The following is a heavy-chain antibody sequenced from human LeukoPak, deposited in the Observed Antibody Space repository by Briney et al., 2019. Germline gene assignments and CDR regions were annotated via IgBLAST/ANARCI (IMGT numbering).Heavy chain of an antibody. CDR3: AKVMGAAAGNTYYFDY. J-gene: IGHJ4*02. V-gene: IGHV3-23*01. CDR2: ISGSGGST. D-gene: IGHD6-13*01. Sequence: GGSLRLSCAASGFTFSSYAMSWVRQAPGKGLEWVSAISGSGGSTYYADSVKGRFTISRDNSKNTLYLQMNSLRAEDTAVYYCAKVMGAAAGNTYYFDYWGQGTLVTVSS. CDR1: GFTFSSYA.